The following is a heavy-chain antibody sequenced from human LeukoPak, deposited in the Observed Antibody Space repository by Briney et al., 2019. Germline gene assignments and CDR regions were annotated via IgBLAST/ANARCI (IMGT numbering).Heavy chain of an antibody. Sequence: GASVKVSCKASGNTFISYAISWVRQAPGQGLEWMGGIIPIFGTANYAQKFQGRVTITADESTSTAYMELSSLRSEDTAVYYCARGSSRYYYYYGMDVWGQGTAVTVSS. J-gene: IGHJ6*02. CDR2: IIPIFGTA. CDR3: ARGSSRYYYYYGMDV. CDR1: GNTFISYA. V-gene: IGHV1-69*13. D-gene: IGHD6-6*01.